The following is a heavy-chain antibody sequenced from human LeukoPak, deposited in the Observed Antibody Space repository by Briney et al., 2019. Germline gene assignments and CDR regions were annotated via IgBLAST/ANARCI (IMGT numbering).Heavy chain of an antibody. CDR1: VFTFSDHG. D-gene: IGHD3-10*01. J-gene: IGHJ4*02. V-gene: IGHV3-30*18. Sequence: GGSLRLSCAASVFTFSDHGMHWVRQAPGKGLEWVAVISYDGSNKYYTDSVKGRFTISRDNSKNTLYLQMNSLRAEDTAVYYCAKDGAVRGVMPYYFDYWGQGTLVTVSS. CDR3: AKDGAVRGVMPYYFDY. CDR2: ISYDGSNK.